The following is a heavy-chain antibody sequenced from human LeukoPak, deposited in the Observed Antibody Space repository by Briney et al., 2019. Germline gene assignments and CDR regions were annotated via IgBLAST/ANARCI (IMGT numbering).Heavy chain of an antibody. D-gene: IGHD6-19*01. J-gene: IGHJ2*01. CDR1: GYTFTSYG. CDR2: ISAYNGST. Sequence: ASVKVSCKASGYTFTSYGISWVRQAPGQGLEWMGWISAYNGSTNYAQKLQGRVTMATDTSTSTAYMELRSLRSDDTAVYYCARVPVYSSGWYNWYFDLWGRGTLVTVSS. V-gene: IGHV1-18*01. CDR3: ARVPVYSSGWYNWYFDL.